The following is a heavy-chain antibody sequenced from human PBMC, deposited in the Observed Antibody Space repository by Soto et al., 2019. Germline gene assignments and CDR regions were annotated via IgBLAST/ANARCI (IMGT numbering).Heavy chain of an antibody. J-gene: IGHJ5*02. D-gene: IGHD2-8*01. V-gene: IGHV4-59*01. CDR3: AREGVDCTNGVCFNWFDP. CDR2: IYYSGST. CDR1: GGSISSYY. Sequence: SEPLSLTCPVSGGSISSYYWSWIRQPPGKGLEWIGYIYYSGSTNYNPSLKSRVTISVDTSKNQFSLKLSSVTAADTAVYYFAREGVDCTNGVCFNWFDPWGQGTLVTVSS.